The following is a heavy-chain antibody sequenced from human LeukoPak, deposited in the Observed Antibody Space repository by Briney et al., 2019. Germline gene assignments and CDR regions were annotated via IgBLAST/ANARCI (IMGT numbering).Heavy chain of an antibody. CDR1: GFTFSSYA. CDR3: ARDAVGATTDY. V-gene: IGHV3-53*01. CDR2: IYSDGGI. D-gene: IGHD1-26*01. Sequence: GGSLRLSCAASGFTFSSYAMSWVRQAPGKGLEWVSVIYSDGGIFYTDSVKGRFSISTDNSKNTLYLQMNSLRAEDTGVYYCARDAVGATTDYWGQGTLVTVSS. J-gene: IGHJ4*02.